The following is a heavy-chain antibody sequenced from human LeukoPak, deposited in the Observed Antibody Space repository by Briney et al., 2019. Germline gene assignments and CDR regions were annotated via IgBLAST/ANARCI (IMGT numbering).Heavy chain of an antibody. J-gene: IGHJ4*02. V-gene: IGHV1-46*01. D-gene: IGHD1-14*01. CDR3: ARSKDNRGYDVRHLDY. Sequence: ASVKVSCKTAGFTFTGYYMHWVRRAPGQGLEWMGMINPNGGHTDYAQNFQGRVTMTRDMSTSTVYMELSSLRSEDTAVFYCARSKDNRGYDVRHLDYWGQGTLVTVSS. CDR2: INPNGGHT. CDR1: GFTFTGYY.